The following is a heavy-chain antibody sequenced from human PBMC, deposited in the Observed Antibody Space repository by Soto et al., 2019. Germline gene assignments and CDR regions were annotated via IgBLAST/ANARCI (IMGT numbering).Heavy chain of an antibody. V-gene: IGHV1-18*01. J-gene: IGHJ4*02. CDR3: ARDQDCSGGSCYFDY. D-gene: IGHD2-15*01. Sequence: ASVKVSCKASGYTFTRYGISWVRQAPGQGLEWMGWISAYNGNTNYAQKLQGRVTMTTDTSTSTAYMELRSLRSDDTAVYYCARDQDCSGGSCYFDYWGQGTLVTVSS. CDR2: ISAYNGNT. CDR1: GYTFTRYG.